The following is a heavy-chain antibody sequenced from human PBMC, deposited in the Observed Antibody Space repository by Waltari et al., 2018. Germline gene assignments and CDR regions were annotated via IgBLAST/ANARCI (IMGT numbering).Heavy chain of an antibody. D-gene: IGHD6-13*01. CDR1: GFTFSDHY. CDR3: ARSPMGNVFDI. V-gene: IGHV3-72*01. J-gene: IGHJ3*02. CDR2: TRNKANSYTT. Sequence: EVQLVESGGGLVQPGGSLRLSCAASGFTFSDHYMDWVRQAPGKGLDWVGRTRNKANSYTTEYAASVKGRFTISRDDSKNLLYLQMNSLKTEDTAVYYCARSPMGNVFDIWGQGTRVTVSS.